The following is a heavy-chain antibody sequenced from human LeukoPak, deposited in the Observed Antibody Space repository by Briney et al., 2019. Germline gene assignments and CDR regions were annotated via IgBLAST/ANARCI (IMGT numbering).Heavy chain of an antibody. V-gene: IGHV4-59*01. CDR3: AGSGGFDILTGYYPSAD. D-gene: IGHD3-9*01. J-gene: IGHJ4*02. CDR2: IYYSGST. Sequence: SETLSLTCPVPGGSISSYYWSWIRPLPGKGLEWIGYIYYSGSTNYNPTFKSRVTISVDTSKNQFSLKLSSVTAADTSVYYCAGSGGFDILTGYYPSADWGQGTLVTVSS. CDR1: GGSISSYY.